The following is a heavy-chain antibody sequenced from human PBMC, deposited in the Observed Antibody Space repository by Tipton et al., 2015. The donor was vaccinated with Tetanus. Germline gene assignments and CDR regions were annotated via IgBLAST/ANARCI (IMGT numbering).Heavy chain of an antibody. Sequence: SLRLSCEASGFSFSRFHMQWVRQAPGKGLEWVALISDDGISTYYADSVKGRFTISRDNSKNTVYLQMDSLRAEDTAVYYCARGLGVEAADAGRWDSFYYGMDVWGQGTTVTVS. J-gene: IGHJ6*02. D-gene: IGHD6-13*01. CDR3: ARGLGVEAADAGRWDSFYYGMDV. CDR2: ISDDGIST. CDR1: GFSFSRFH. V-gene: IGHV3-30*01.